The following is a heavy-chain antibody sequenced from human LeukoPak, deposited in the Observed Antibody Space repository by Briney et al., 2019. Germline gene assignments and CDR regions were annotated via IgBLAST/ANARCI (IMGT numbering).Heavy chain of an antibody. D-gene: IGHD4-23*01. J-gene: IGHJ4*02. V-gene: IGHV1-69*04. CDR1: GYTFTSYY. Sequence: SVKVSCKASGYTFTSYYMHWVRQAPGQGLEWMGRIIPVLGIANYAQKFQGRVTITADKSTSTAYMELSSLRSEDTAVYYCARDGDGGNSDYWGQGTLVTVSS. CDR2: IIPVLGIA. CDR3: ARDGDGGNSDY.